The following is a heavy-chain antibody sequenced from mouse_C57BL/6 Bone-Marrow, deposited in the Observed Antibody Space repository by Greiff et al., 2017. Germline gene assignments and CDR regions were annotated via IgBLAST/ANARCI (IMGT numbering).Heavy chain of an antibody. CDR1: GYAFTNYL. V-gene: IGHV1-54*01. CDR2: INPGSGGT. D-gene: IGHD1-1*01. CDR3: ARYYYGSIYYFDY. J-gene: IGHJ2*01. Sequence: QVQLQQSGAELVRPGTSVKVSCKASGYAFTNYLIEWVKQRPGQGLEWIGVINPGSGGTNYNEKFKGKATLTADKSSSTAYMQLSSLTSEDSAVYCCARYYYGSIYYFDYWGQGTTLTVSS.